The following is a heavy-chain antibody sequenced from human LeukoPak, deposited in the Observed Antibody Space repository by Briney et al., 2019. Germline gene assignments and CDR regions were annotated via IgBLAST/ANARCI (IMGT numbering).Heavy chain of an antibody. CDR2: ISGSGGST. D-gene: IGHD4-17*01. V-gene: IGHV3-23*01. CDR3: AKLGDYYGAIPADY. Sequence: PGGSLRLSCAASGFTFSSYAMSWVRQAPGKGLEWVSTISGSGGSTYYAASVKGRFTISRDNSKNTLYLQMSSLRAEDTAVYYCAKLGDYYGAIPADYWGQGTLVTVSS. J-gene: IGHJ4*02. CDR1: GFTFSSYA.